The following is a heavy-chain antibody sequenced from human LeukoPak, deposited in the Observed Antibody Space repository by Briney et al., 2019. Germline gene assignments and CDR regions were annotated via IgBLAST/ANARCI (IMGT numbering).Heavy chain of an antibody. Sequence: PSETLSLTCAVYDGSFSGYYWSWIRQPPGKGLEWIGEINHSGSTNYNPSLKSRVTISVDTSKNQLSLKLSSVTAADTAVYYCARVVTALVVPAALTYYFDYWGQGTLVTVSS. J-gene: IGHJ4*02. V-gene: IGHV4-34*01. CDR2: INHSGST. D-gene: IGHD2-2*01. CDR3: ARVVTALVVPAALTYYFDY. CDR1: DGSFSGYY.